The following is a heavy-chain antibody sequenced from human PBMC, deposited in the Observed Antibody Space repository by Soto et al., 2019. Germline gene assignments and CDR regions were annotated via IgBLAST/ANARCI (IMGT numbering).Heavy chain of an antibody. CDR3: ARAVIPLTTDWYFDL. Sequence: QVQLQESGPGLVEPTETLSLTCTVSGGSFSGGVYYWSWIRQPPGKGMEWIGYIYASGSTYYNPSLKSRVTTSMDTSNNQFSLRLTSVSAADSAVYYCARAVIPLTTDWYFDLWGRGTLVPVSP. D-gene: IGHD4-17*01. V-gene: IGHV4-30-4*01. CDR2: IYASGST. CDR1: GGSFSGGVYY. J-gene: IGHJ2*01.